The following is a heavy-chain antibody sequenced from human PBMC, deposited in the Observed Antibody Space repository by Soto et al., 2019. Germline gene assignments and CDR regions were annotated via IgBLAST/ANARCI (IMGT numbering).Heavy chain of an antibody. CDR2: ISGSGGNA. CDR3: AKDGASGSYPPYYDYGMDV. D-gene: IGHD1-26*01. CDR1: GFTFSSYA. J-gene: IGHJ6*02. Sequence: EVQLLESGGGLVQPGGSLRLSCAASGFTFSSYAMSWVRQAPGKGLEWVSTISGSGGNAYYADSVKGRFTISRDNSKNTRHLPMNSLRADDTAVYYCAKDGASGSYPPYYDYGMDVWGQGTTVTFSS. V-gene: IGHV3-23*01.